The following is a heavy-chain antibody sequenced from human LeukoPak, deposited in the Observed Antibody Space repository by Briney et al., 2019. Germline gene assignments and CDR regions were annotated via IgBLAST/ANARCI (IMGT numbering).Heavy chain of an antibody. D-gene: IGHD5-18*01. J-gene: IGHJ4*02. CDR3: AKSGGYSYVENFDY. V-gene: IGHV3-23*01. Sequence: GGSLRLSCAASGFTFSSYAMSWVRQAPGKGLEWVSGTSGSGGSTFYADSVKGRFTMSRDNSKDTLYLQMNSLRAEDTAVYYCAKSGGYSYVENFDYWGQGTLVTVSS. CDR1: GFTFSSYA. CDR2: TSGSGGST.